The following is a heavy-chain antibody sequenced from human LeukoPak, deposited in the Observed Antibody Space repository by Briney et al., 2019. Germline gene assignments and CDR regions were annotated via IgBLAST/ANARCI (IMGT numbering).Heavy chain of an antibody. CDR2: ISGSGGST. CDR1: GFTFSSYA. Sequence: PGGSLRLSCAASGFTFSSYAMSWVRQAPGKGLEWVSAISGSGGSTYYADSVKGRFTISRDNSKNTLYLQMNSLRAEDTSVYFCARDSSAVVVIMDDAFDIWGQGTMVTVSS. CDR3: ARDSSAVVVIMDDAFDI. J-gene: IGHJ3*02. D-gene: IGHD3-22*01. V-gene: IGHV3-23*01.